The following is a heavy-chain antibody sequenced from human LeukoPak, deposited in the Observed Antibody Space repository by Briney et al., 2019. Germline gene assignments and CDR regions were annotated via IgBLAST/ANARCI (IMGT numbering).Heavy chain of an antibody. Sequence: SETLSLTCSVSGGSISTYYWSWIRQPPGKGLEWIGYIYYSGSTNYNPSLKSRVTISVDTSKNQFSLKLSSVTAADTAVYYCVRDQRLGGSWDDASDIWGQGTMVTVSS. V-gene: IGHV4-59*01. CDR2: IYYSGST. J-gene: IGHJ3*02. CDR3: VRDQRLGGSWDDASDI. D-gene: IGHD2-15*01. CDR1: GGSISTYY.